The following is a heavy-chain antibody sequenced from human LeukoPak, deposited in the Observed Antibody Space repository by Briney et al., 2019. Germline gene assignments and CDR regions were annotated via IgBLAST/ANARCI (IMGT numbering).Heavy chain of an antibody. J-gene: IGHJ5*02. D-gene: IGHD3-9*01. CDR1: GDSFSGYY. CDR2: XIXXGST. CDR3: ARGSGRYDILTGHTVNWFDP. Sequence: SETLSLTCAVYGDSFSGYYWXWIRXPPXXXXXXXXXXIXXGSTNYNPSLKSRVTISVDTSKNQFSLKLSSVTAADTAVYYCARGSGRYDILTGHTVNWFDPWGQGTLVTVSS. V-gene: IGHV4-34*01.